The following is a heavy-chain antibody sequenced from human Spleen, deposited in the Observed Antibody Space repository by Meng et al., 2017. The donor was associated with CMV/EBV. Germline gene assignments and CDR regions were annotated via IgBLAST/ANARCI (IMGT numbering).Heavy chain of an antibody. J-gene: IGHJ6*02. V-gene: IGHV4-4*02. Sequence: GSLRLSCAVSGGSISSSNWWSWVRQPPGKGLEWIWDIYHSGSTNYNPSLKSRVTISVDKSKNQFSLKLSSVTAADTAVYYCARVYGEVVINYYYYGMDVWGQGTTVTVSS. CDR3: ARVYGEVVINYYYYGMDV. D-gene: IGHD3-22*01. CDR2: IYHSGST. CDR1: GGSISSSNW.